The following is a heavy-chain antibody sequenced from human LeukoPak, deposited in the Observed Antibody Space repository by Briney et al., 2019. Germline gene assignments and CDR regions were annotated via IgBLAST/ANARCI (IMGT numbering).Heavy chain of an antibody. CDR1: GGSFSGYY. CDR3: SRVPDITARPCDT. Sequence: PSETLSLTCAVYGGSFSGYYWTLIRQTPGKGLEWIGEISHTGLTGSNPSPKSRVTISVDSSKKQFSLRMTSVTAADTGVYYCSRVPDITARPCDTWCQGTLVTVSS. D-gene: IGHD1-1*01. V-gene: IGHV4-34*01. J-gene: IGHJ5*02. CDR2: ISHTGLT.